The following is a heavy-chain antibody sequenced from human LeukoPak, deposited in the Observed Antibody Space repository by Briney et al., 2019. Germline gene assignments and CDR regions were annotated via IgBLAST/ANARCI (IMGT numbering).Heavy chain of an antibody. D-gene: IGHD2-15*01. CDR3: AKVQYCSGGSCYYPYFDY. CDR1: GFTFSSYA. CDR2: ISYDGSNK. Sequence: PGGSLRLSCAASGFTFSSYAMHWVRQAPGKGLEWVAVISYDGSNKYYADSVKGRFTISRDNSKNTLYLQMNSLRAEDTAVYYCAKVQYCSGGSCYYPYFDYWGQGTLVTVSS. J-gene: IGHJ4*02. V-gene: IGHV3-30-3*02.